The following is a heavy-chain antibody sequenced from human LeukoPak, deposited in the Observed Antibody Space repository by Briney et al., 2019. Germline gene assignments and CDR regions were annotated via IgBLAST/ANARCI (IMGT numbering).Heavy chain of an antibody. D-gene: IGHD2/OR15-2a*01. V-gene: IGHV3-23*01. Sequence: PGGSLRLSCVTSGFSFCTYDMSWVRQAPGKGLEWVSGITANTRGSITYYADSVKGRFTISRDSSKDTLYLQMNSLRAEDTAVYFCARGGYFSFDYWGQGTLVTVSS. CDR1: GFSFCTYD. CDR3: ARGGYFSFDY. CDR2: ITANTRGSIT. J-gene: IGHJ4*02.